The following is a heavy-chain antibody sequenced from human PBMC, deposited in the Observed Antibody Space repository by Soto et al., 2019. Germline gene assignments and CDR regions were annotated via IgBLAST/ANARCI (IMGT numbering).Heavy chain of an antibody. CDR3: AKEQSSGFYRVVDY. J-gene: IGHJ4*02. CDR2: ITYDGSEI. Sequence: QVQVVESGGGVVQPGRSLRLSCAASGFTLSCCDMHWVRQAPGKGLEWVGVITYDGSEIHYGDSVKGRFTISRDSSENTVYLQMNSLRVEDSAVYYCAKEQSSGFYRVVDYWGQGTLVTVSP. V-gene: IGHV3-30*18. D-gene: IGHD6-19*01. CDR1: GFTLSCCD.